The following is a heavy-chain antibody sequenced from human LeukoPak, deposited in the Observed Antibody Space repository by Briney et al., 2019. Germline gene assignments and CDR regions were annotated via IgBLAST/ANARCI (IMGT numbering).Heavy chain of an antibody. CDR2: IYYSGST. CDR1: GGSFSGYY. CDR3: ARVAYCSGGSCYSVSYYFDY. D-gene: IGHD2-15*01. Sequence: SETLSLTCAVYGGSFSGYYWSWIRQPPGKGLEWIGSIYYSGSTYYNPSLKSRVTISVDTSKNQFSLKLSSVTAADTAVYYCARVAYCSGGSCYSVSYYFDYWGQGTLVTVSS. J-gene: IGHJ4*02. V-gene: IGHV4-34*01.